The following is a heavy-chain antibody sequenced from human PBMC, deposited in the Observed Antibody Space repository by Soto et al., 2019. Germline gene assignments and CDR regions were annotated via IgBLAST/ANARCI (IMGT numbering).Heavy chain of an antibody. Sequence: GGSLRLSCAASGFTFTRYSMNWVRQAPGKGLEWVSSISSTTNYIYYADSMKGRFTVSRDNAKNSVYLEMNSLSAEDTALYYCARESEDLTSNFDYWGQGALVTVSS. J-gene: IGHJ4*02. CDR3: ARESEDLTSNFDY. V-gene: IGHV3-21*01. CDR1: GFTFTRYS. CDR2: ISSTTNYI.